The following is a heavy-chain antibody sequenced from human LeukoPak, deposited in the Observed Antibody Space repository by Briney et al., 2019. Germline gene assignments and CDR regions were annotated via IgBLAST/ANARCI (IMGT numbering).Heavy chain of an antibody. Sequence: ASVTVSCKVSGYTLTELSMHWVRQAPGKGLEWMGGFDPEDGETIYAQKFQGRVTMTEDTSTDTAYMELSSLRSEDTAVYYCATHSVYSSGWYYWGQGTLVTVSS. D-gene: IGHD6-19*01. V-gene: IGHV1-24*01. CDR2: FDPEDGET. CDR1: GYTLTELS. CDR3: ATHSVYSSGWYY. J-gene: IGHJ4*02.